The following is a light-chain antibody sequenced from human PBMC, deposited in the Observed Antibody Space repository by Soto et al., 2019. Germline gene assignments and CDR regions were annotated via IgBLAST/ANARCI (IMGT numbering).Light chain of an antibody. CDR2: RSS. CDR3: QQSYSNSYT. V-gene: IGKV1-39*01. J-gene: IGKJ2*01. CDR1: QSMSDS. Sequence: DIQLTQSPSSLSASVGDRVTITCLASQSMSDSLNWYQQKSGRAPKLLIYRSSSLESGVPSRFSGSGSGTDFTLTISSLQPEDFGTYFCQQSYSNSYTFGQGTTLEIK.